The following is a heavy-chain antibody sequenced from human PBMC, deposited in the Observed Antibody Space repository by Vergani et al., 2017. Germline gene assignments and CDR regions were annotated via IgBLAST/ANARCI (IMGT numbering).Heavy chain of an antibody. V-gene: IGHV4-61*01. D-gene: IGHD6-13*01. J-gene: IGHJ4*02. CDR2: IYYSGST. CDR1: GGSVSSGSYY. CDR3: ARDRSAAAGTFNLNVNPELDY. Sequence: QVQLQESGPGLVKPSETLSLTCTVSGGSVSSGSYYWSWIRQPPGKGLEWIGYIYYSGSTNYNPSLKSRVTISVDTSKNQFSLKLSSLTAADTAVYYCARDRSAAAGTFNLNVNPELDYWGQGTLVTVSS.